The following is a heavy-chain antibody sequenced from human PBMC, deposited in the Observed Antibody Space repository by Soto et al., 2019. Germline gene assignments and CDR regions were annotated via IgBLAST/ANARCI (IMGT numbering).Heavy chain of an antibody. CDR3: ARDNDYGAGRGLYYYGMDV. CDR1: GGSISSGDYY. D-gene: IGHD4-17*01. V-gene: IGHV4-30-4*01. J-gene: IGHJ6*02. Sequence: SETLSLTCTVSGGSISSGDYYWSWIRQPPGKGLEWIGYIYYSGSTYYNPSLKSRVTISVDTSKNQFSLKLSSVTAADTAVYFCARDNDYGAGRGLYYYGMDVWGQGTTVTVSS. CDR2: IYYSGST.